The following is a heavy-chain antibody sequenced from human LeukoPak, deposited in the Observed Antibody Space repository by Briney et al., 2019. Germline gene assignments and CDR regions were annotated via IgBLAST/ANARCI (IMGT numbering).Heavy chain of an antibody. CDR3: ARGTILPYYYYGMDD. CDR2: INPNSGGP. Sequence: ASVKVSCKASGFTFTSHDYNWVRQATGQGLEWMGRINPNSGGPNYAQKFQGRVTMTRDTSITTAYMELTWLRSDDTAVYFCARGTILPYYYYGMDDWGQGTTVTVSS. D-gene: IGHD3-3*01. J-gene: IGHJ6*02. V-gene: IGHV1-2*06. CDR1: GFTFTSHD.